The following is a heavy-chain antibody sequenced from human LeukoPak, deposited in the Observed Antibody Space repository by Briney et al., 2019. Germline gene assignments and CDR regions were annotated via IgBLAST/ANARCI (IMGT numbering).Heavy chain of an antibody. CDR1: GGSFSGYY. CDR2: INHSGST. Sequence: SETLSPTCAAYGGSFSGYYWSRIRQPPGKGLAWIGEINHSGSTNYNPSLKSRVTISVDTSKNPFSLKLSSVTAADTAVYYCARGEQYYLDYWGQGTLVTVSS. J-gene: IGHJ4*02. CDR3: ARGEQYYLDY. D-gene: IGHD6-19*01. V-gene: IGHV4-34*01.